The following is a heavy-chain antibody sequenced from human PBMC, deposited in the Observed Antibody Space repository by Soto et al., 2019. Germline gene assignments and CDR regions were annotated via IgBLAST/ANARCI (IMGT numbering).Heavy chain of an antibody. CDR1: VGSVSSGSYY. V-gene: IGHV4-61*01. CDR3: ANYPTTVTSDY. J-gene: IGHJ4*02. Sequence: PSETLSLTCTVSVGSVSSGSYYWSWIRQPPGKGLEWIGYIYYSGSTNYNPSLKSRVTISVDTSKNQFSLKLSSVTAADTAVYYCANYPTTVTSDYWGQGTLVTVSS. D-gene: IGHD4-17*01. CDR2: IYYSGST.